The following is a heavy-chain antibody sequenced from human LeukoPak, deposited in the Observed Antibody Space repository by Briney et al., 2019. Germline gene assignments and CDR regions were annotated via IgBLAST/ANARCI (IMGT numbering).Heavy chain of an antibody. V-gene: IGHV3-21*04. J-gene: IGHJ3*02. D-gene: IGHD1-26*01. CDR1: GFTFSTYT. CDR3: AKDMGAVPDAFDI. CDR2: ISSSSYFI. Sequence: GGSLRLSCAASGFTFSTYTMNWVRQAPGKGLEWVSSISSSSYFIYYADSVRGRFTISRDNAKNSLYLQMNSLRAEDMALYYCAKDMGAVPDAFDIWGQGTMVTVSS.